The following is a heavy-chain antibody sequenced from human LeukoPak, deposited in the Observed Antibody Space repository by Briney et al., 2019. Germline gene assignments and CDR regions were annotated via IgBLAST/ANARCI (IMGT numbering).Heavy chain of an antibody. V-gene: IGHV1-69*04. D-gene: IGHD1-26*01. CDR1: GGTFSSYA. J-gene: IGHJ4*02. Sequence: VASVKVSCKASGGTFSSYAISWVRQAPGQGLEWMGRIIPILGIANYAQKFQGRVTITADKSTSTAYMELSSLRSEDTAVYYCASLVGATYFDYWGQGTLVTVSS. CDR3: ASLVGATYFDY. CDR2: IIPILGIA.